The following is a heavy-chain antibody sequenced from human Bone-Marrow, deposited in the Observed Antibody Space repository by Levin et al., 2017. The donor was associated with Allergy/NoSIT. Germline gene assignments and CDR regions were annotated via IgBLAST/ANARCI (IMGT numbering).Heavy chain of an antibody. CDR1: GYTFTSYY. CDR2: INPSGGST. D-gene: IGHD5-12*01. J-gene: IGHJ6*03. Sequence: ASVKVSCKASGYTFTSYYMHWVRQAPGQGLEWMGIINPSGGSTSYAQKFQGRVTMTRDTSTSTVYMELSSLRSEDTAVYYCARARRGGYSGYDFHYYYYMDVWGKGTTVTVSS. CDR3: ARARRGGYSGYDFHYYYYMDV. V-gene: IGHV1-46*01.